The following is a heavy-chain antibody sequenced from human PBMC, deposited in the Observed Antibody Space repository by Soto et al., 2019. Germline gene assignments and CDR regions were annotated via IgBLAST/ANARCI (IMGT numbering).Heavy chain of an antibody. V-gene: IGHV3-30*04. Sequence: QLVESGGDVVQPGRSLRLSRVASGFTFSSYAMHWVRQAPGKGLEWVAVISIDGTNKYYADSVKGRFTMSRDNSKNTLYLQMNSLRAEYTAVYYCARAYYYDSSGFYRTDFYYYGMDVWGQGTTVTVSS. CDR1: GFTFSSYA. J-gene: IGHJ6*02. CDR2: ISIDGTNK. CDR3: ARAYYYDSSGFYRTDFYYYGMDV. D-gene: IGHD3-22*01.